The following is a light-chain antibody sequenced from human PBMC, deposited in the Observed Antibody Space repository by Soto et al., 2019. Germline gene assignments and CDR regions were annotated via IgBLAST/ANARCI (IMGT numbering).Light chain of an antibody. CDR2: QVS. V-gene: IGLV2-14*01. CDR1: SSDIGGFYY. CDR3: SSYSSSSTFYV. J-gene: IGLJ1*01. Sequence: QSALTQPASVSGSPGQSTTISCTGTSSDIGGFYYVSWYQHHPGKDPKLMIYQVSNRPSGVSNRFSGSKSGNTASLTISGLQAEDEADYFCSSYSSSSTFYVSGDGTKVTVL.